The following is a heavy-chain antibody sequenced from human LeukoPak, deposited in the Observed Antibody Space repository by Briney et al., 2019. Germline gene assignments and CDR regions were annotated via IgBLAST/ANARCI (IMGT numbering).Heavy chain of an antibody. Sequence: GGSLGLSCAASGFTFSSYAMSWVRQAPGKGLEWVSAISGSGGSTYYADSVKGRFTISRDNSKNTLYLQMNSLRAEDAAVYYCAKADIAVADFDYWGQGTLVTVSS. J-gene: IGHJ4*02. V-gene: IGHV3-23*01. D-gene: IGHD6-19*01. CDR1: GFTFSSYA. CDR2: ISGSGGST. CDR3: AKADIAVADFDY.